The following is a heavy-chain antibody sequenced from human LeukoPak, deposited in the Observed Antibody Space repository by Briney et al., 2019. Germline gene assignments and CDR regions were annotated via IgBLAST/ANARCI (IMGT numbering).Heavy chain of an antibody. V-gene: IGHV4-30-4*01. CDR1: GGSISSGDYY. CDR3: ARGPYGSGSYY. CDR2: IYYSGTT. J-gene: IGHJ4*02. Sequence: SQTLSLTCTVSGGSISSGDYYWSWIRQPPGKGLEWIGYIYYSGTTYYNPSLKSRVTISVDTSKNQFALKLTSVTAADTAVYFCARGPYGSGSYYWGQGTLVTVSS. D-gene: IGHD3-10*01.